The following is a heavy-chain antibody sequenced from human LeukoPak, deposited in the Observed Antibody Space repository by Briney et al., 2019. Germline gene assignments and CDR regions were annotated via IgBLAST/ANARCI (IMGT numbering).Heavy chain of an antibody. Sequence: GGSLRLSCVASGFTFSTYGMSWVRQAPGKGLEWVSYISSLSGTIYYADSVKGRFTISRDNSKNTLYLQMNSLRAEDTAVYYCAKEPGDYGDYVGGYMDVWGKGTTVTISS. CDR3: AKEPGDYGDYVGGYMDV. V-gene: IGHV3-48*01. J-gene: IGHJ6*03. CDR1: GFTFSTYG. D-gene: IGHD4-17*01. CDR2: ISSLSGTI.